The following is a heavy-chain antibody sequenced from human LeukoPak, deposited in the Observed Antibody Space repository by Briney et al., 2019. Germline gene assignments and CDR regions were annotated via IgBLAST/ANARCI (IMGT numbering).Heavy chain of an antibody. CDR3: ARHYYDSSGYDY. Sequence: SXXLSLTCAVYGGSFSGYYWTWIRQPPGKGMEWIGEINDSGSANHNPSLKRRVTISVEKSKNQCSLKMRSVTAADTAVYYCARHYYDSSGYDYWGQGSLVTVSS. V-gene: IGHV4-34*01. D-gene: IGHD3-22*01. J-gene: IGHJ4*02. CDR2: INDSGSA. CDR1: GGSFSGYY.